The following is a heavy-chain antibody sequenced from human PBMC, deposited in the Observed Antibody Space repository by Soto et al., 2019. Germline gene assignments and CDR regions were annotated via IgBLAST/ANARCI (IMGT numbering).Heavy chain of an antibody. J-gene: IGHJ4*02. D-gene: IGHD3-22*01. V-gene: IGHV3-7*01. CDR1: GFSFSTYW. Sequence: EVHLVESGGGLVQPGMSLRLSCAASGFSFSTYWMSWVRQAPGKGLEWVANIKQDGSEEYYVDSVKGRFTISRDNPRQSLYLQMNSLRAEDTAVYYCERWPNYYDRSTYYRQEYFDYWGPGTLVTVSS. CDR3: ERWPNYYDRSTYYRQEYFDY. CDR2: IKQDGSEE.